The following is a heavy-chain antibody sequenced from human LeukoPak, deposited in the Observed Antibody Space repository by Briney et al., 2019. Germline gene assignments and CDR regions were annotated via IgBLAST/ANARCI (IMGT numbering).Heavy chain of an antibody. Sequence: GRSLRLSCAASGFTFSSYGMHWVRQAPGKGLEWVAVISYDGSNKYYADSVKGRFTISRDNSKNTLYLQMNSLRAEDTAVYYCATESWLDPWGQGTLVTVSS. V-gene: IGHV3-30*03. CDR3: ATESWLDP. CDR1: GFTFSSYG. J-gene: IGHJ5*02. CDR2: ISYDGSNK.